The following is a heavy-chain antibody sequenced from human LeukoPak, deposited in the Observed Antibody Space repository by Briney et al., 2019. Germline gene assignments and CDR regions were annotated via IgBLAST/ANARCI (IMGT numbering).Heavy chain of an antibody. V-gene: IGHV4-4*07. CDR2: IYTSGST. J-gene: IGHJ4*02. CDR1: GGSISSYY. CDR3: ARAYCTSTTCWGYFDY. D-gene: IGHD2-2*01. Sequence: SETLSLTCTVSGGSISSYYWSWIRQPAGKGLEWIGRIYTSGSTNYNPSLKSRVTISVDTSKNQFSLKVNSVTAADTAVYYCARAYCTSTTCWGYFDYWGQGTLVTVSS.